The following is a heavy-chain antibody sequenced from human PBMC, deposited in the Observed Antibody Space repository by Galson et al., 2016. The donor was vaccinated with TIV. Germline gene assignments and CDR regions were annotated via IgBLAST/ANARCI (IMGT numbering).Heavy chain of an antibody. CDR1: GFTFNNYA. Sequence: SLRLSCAASGFTFNNYAMHWVRQAPGKGLEWVSGICGSGGITYIAESVKGRFAISRDNSRDTLYLQLNSLRAEDTAVYYCAKRRNYGGDALESWGQGTMVTVSS. CDR2: ICGSGGIT. CDR3: AKRRNYGGDALES. V-gene: IGHV3-23*01. D-gene: IGHD4-23*01. J-gene: IGHJ3*02.